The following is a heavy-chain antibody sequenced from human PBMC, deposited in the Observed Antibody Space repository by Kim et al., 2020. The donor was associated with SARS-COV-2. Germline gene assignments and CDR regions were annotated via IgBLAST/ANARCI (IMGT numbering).Heavy chain of an antibody. CDR1: GGSFSGYY. CDR2: INHSGST. V-gene: IGHV4-34*01. D-gene: IGHD3-10*01. Sequence: SETLSLTCAVYGGSFSGYYWSWIRQPPGKGLEWIGEINHSGSTNYNPSLKSRVTISVDTSKNQFSLKLSSVTAADTAVYYCARVRGSGSYYNRPHYYYYGMDVWGQGTTVTVSS. J-gene: IGHJ6*02. CDR3: ARVRGSGSYYNRPHYYYYGMDV.